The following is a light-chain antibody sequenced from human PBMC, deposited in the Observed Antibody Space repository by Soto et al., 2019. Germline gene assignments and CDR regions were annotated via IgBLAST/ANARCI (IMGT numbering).Light chain of an antibody. J-gene: IGLJ1*01. CDR2: DDT. CDR3: CSYAGGYTFV. Sequence: QSALAQPRSVSGSPGQSVTISCTGTSNYIGDYHYVSWYQQHPGKAPKLMIFDDTKRPSGVPDRFSGSKSGNTASLTISGLQAEDDADYYCCSYAGGYTFVFGTGTKLTVL. CDR1: SNYIGDYHY. V-gene: IGLV2-11*01.